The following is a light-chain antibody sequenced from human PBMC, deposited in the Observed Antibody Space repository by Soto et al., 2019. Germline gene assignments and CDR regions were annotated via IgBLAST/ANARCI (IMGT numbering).Light chain of an antibody. V-gene: IGKV3-15*01. Sequence: EIVMTQSPATLSVSPGERATLSCRASQSVSSNLAWYQQKPGQAPRLLIYGASTRATGIPARFSGSGSGTEFTLNLCSPQSEDFAVYYCQQYNNWPPHTFGQGTKLEIK. CDR2: GAS. CDR3: QQYNNWPPHT. CDR1: QSVSSN. J-gene: IGKJ2*01.